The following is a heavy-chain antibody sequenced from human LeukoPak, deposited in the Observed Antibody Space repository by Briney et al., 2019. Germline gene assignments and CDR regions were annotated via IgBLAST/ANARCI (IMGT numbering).Heavy chain of an antibody. CDR1: GFTFNSCA. CDR2: ISGSEDST. J-gene: IGHJ4*02. CDR3: TKDRLRATVTSFDY. Sequence: PGGSLRLSCAASGFTFNSCAMSWVRLAPGKGLEWVSAISGSEDSTHYADSVKGRFTISRDKSKNTLYLQMNSLRAEDTAVYYCTKDRLRATVTSFDYWGQGTLVTVSS. V-gene: IGHV3-23*01. D-gene: IGHD4-17*01.